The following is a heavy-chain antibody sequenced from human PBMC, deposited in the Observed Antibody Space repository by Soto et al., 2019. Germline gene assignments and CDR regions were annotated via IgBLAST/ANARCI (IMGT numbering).Heavy chain of an antibody. Sequence: QVQLVQSGAEVKKPGASVKVSCKASGYTFTSYAMHWVRQAPGQGREWMGWINAGNGNTKYSQKFQGRVTITRDTSASTDYMELSSLRSEDTAVYYCAGSSVAASGDFDYWGQGTLVTVSS. CDR3: AGSSVAASGDFDY. V-gene: IGHV1-3*01. J-gene: IGHJ4*02. CDR1: GYTFTSYA. CDR2: INAGNGNT. D-gene: IGHD6-13*01.